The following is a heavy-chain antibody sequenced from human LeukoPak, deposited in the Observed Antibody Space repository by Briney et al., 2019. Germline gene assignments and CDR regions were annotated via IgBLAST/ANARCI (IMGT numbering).Heavy chain of an antibody. D-gene: IGHD3-16*01. CDR3: ARDPDLGGGV. CDR1: GYSISSGYY. J-gene: IGHJ3*01. Sequence: SETLSLTCTVSGYSISSGYYWGWIRQPPGKGLEWIGNIYHSGSTYYNPSLKSRVTISVDTSKNQFSLKLSSVTAADTAVYYCARDPDLGGGVWGQGTMVTVSS. V-gene: IGHV4-38-2*02. CDR2: IYHSGST.